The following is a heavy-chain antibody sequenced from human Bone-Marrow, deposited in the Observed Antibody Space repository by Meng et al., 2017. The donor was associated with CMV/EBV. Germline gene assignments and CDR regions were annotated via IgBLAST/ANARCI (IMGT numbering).Heavy chain of an antibody. CDR2: INPSGGST. D-gene: IGHD2-2*01. Sequence: ASVKVSCKASGYTFTSYYMHWVRQAPGQGLEWMGIINPSGGSTSYAQKFQGRVTMTRDTSTSTVYMELSRLRSEDTAVYYCASSRPRSPFDPWGQGTLVTVSS. V-gene: IGHV1-46*01. J-gene: IGHJ5*02. CDR1: GYTFTSYY. CDR3: ASSRPRSPFDP.